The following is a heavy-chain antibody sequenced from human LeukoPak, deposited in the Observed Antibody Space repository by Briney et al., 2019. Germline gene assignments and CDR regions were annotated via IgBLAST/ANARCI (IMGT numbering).Heavy chain of an antibody. D-gene: IGHD1-26*01. J-gene: IGHJ4*02. Sequence: ETLSLTCAVYGGSFSGYYWSWIRQAPGKGLEWVANIKQDGSEKYYVDSVKGRFTISRDNAKNSLYLQMNSLRAEDTAVYYCARWVGATDYWGQGTLVTVSS. CDR3: ARWVGATDY. V-gene: IGHV3-7*01. CDR2: IKQDGSEK. CDR1: GGSFSGYY.